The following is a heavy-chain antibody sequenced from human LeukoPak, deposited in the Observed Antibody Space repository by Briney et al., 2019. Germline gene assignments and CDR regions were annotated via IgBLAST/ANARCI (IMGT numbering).Heavy chain of an antibody. D-gene: IGHD5-18*01. CDR3: AVLGVDTAMATDY. Sequence: SETLSLTCTVSGGSISSYYWSWIRQPPGKGLEWIGYIYTSGSTNYNPSLKSRVTISVDTSKNQFSLKLSSVTAADTAVYYCAVLGVDTAMATDYWGQGTLVTVSS. CDR1: GGSISSYY. J-gene: IGHJ4*02. CDR2: IYTSGST. V-gene: IGHV4-4*09.